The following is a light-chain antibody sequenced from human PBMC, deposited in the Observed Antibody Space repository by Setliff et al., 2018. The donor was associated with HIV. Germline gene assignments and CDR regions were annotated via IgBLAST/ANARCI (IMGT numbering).Light chain of an antibody. CDR1: SSDIGSHNH. J-gene: IGLJ1*01. CDR3: ASYAGDGVHDIYF. Sequence: QSALTQPPSASGSPGQSVAISCTGTSSDIGSHNHVSWYQQYPGKAPKLMIYELSQRPSGVPDRFSGSKSGNTAALTVSGLQAEDEADYYCASYAGDGVHDIYFFGTGTKVTV. CDR2: ELS. V-gene: IGLV2-8*01.